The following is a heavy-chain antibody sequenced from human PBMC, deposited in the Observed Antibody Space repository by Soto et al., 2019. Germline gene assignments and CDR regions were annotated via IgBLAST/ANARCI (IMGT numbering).Heavy chain of an antibody. J-gene: IGHJ4*02. CDR1: GGSLTPYY. D-gene: IGHD4-17*01. CDR3: ARDDYADSGLGLDY. CDR2: IDHRGGT. Sequence: QVQLEESGPRLVKPSETLSLRCTVSGGSLTPYYWNWVRQSPGKGLEWIGNIDHRGGTTYSPSFKSRVTMSVDTSKNQFSLNLNSVTAANTAMYYCARDDYADSGLGLDYWGQGILVTVYS. V-gene: IGHV4-59*12.